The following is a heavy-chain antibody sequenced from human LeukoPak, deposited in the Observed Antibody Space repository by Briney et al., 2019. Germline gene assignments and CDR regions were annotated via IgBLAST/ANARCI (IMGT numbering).Heavy chain of an antibody. V-gene: IGHV3-23*01. CDR2: ISGSGGST. CDR1: GFTFSIYA. J-gene: IGHJ4*02. Sequence: QTGGSLRLSCAASGFTFSIYAMSWVRQAPGKGLEWVSAISGSGGSTYYADSVKGRFTTSRDNSKNTLYLQMNSLRADDTALYYCARGGTSAAGLFDYWGQGTLVTVSS. CDR3: ARGGTSAAGLFDY. D-gene: IGHD6-13*01.